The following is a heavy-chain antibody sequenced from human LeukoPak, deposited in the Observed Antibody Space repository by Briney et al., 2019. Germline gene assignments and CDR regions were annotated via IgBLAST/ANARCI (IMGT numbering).Heavy chain of an antibody. CDR1: GGSISSYY. CDR3: ARDSYGSGSYYFDY. D-gene: IGHD5-18*01. V-gene: IGHV4-59*01. CDR2: IYYSGST. J-gene: IGHJ4*02. Sequence: SETLSLTCTVSGGSISSYYWSWIRQPPGKGLEWIGYIYYSGSTNYNPSLKSRVTISVDTSKNQFSLRLSSVTAADTAVYYCARDSYGSGSYYFDYWGQGTLVTVSS.